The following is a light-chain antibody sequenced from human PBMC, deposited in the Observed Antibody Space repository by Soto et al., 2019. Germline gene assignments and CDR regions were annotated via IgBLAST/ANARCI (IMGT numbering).Light chain of an antibody. J-gene: IGLJ1*01. CDR1: SXDVGGYNY. CDR2: EVN. Sequence: QSALTQPPSASGSPGQSVTISCTGTSXDVGGYNYVSWYQQHPGKAPKLMIYEVNKRPSGVPDRFSGSKSGNTASLTVSGLQAEDEADYFCSSFAGSIFYVFGTGTKVTVL. V-gene: IGLV2-8*01. CDR3: SSFAGSIFYV.